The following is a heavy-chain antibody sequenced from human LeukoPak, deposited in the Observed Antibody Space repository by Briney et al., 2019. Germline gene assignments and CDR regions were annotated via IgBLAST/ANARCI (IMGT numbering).Heavy chain of an antibody. Sequence: GASVKVSCKASGYTFTDYYMHWVRQAPGQGLEWMGWINPNSGGTNYAQKFQGRVTMTRDTSISTVYMEMSRLRSDDTAVYYCARGAYYDFWSGYYTFYDYWGQGTLVTVSS. CDR3: ARGAYYDFWSGYYTFYDY. CDR2: INPNSGGT. D-gene: IGHD3-3*01. V-gene: IGHV1-2*02. CDR1: GYTFTDYY. J-gene: IGHJ4*02.